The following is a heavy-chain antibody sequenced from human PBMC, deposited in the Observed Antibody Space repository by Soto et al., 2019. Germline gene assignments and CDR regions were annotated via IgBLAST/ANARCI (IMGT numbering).Heavy chain of an antibody. V-gene: IGHV3-23*01. D-gene: IGHD6-19*01. J-gene: IGHJ4*02. CDR1: GFTFSSYA. Sequence: VGSLRLSCAASGFTFSSYAMSWVRQAPGKGLEWVSAISGSGGSTYYADSVKGRFTISRDNSKNTLYLQMNSLRTEDTAVYYCAKTRTIYSSGWFGGYYFDYWGQGTLVTVSS. CDR2: ISGSGGST. CDR3: AKTRTIYSSGWFGGYYFDY.